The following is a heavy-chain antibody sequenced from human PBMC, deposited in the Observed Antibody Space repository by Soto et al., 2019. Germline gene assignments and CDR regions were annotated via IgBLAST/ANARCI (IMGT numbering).Heavy chain of an antibody. J-gene: IGHJ4*02. CDR1: GGSVSSGSYY. Sequence: SETLSLTCTVSGGSVSSGSYYWSWIRQPPGKGLEWIGYIYYSGSTNYNPSLKSRVTISVDTSKNQFSLKLSSVTAADTAVYYCARTPYCGGDCYPDYWGQGTLVTVSS. CDR3: ARTPYCGGDCYPDY. CDR2: IYYSGST. D-gene: IGHD2-21*02. V-gene: IGHV4-61*01.